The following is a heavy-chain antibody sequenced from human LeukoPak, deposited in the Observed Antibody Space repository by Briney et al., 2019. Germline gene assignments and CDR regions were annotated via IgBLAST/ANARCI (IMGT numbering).Heavy chain of an antibody. CDR1: GFSVSKNY. CDR2: IHSGGGT. CDR3: ARDSYYGSGSYHRYTFDY. V-gene: IGHV3-53*01. D-gene: IGHD3-10*01. J-gene: IGHJ4*02. Sequence: GGSLRLSCAASGFSVSKNYMSWIRQPPGKGLEWVSVIHSGGGTYYGDSVKSRFTISRDNSKNTLYLQMNSLRAEDTAVYYCARDSYYGSGSYHRYTFDYWGQGTLVTVSS.